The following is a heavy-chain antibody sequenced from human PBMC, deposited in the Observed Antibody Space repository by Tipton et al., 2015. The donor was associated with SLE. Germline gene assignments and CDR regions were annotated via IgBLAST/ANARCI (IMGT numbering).Heavy chain of an antibody. CDR2: IYHSGST. Sequence: TLSLTCAVYGGSFSGYYWSWIRQPPGKGLEWIGEIYHSGSTNYNPSLKSRVTISVDKSKNQFSLKLSSVTAADTAVYYCYSSGWYPYYFDYWGQGTLVTVSS. D-gene: IGHD6-19*01. CDR1: GGSFSGYY. CDR3: YSSGWYPYYFDY. V-gene: IGHV4-34*03. J-gene: IGHJ4*02.